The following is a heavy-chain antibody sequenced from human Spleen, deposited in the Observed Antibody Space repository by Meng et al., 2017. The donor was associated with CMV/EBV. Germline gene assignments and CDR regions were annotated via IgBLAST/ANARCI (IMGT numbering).Heavy chain of an antibody. CDR3: ISAYDFSPYAFDM. J-gene: IGHJ3*02. CDR2: IRSKPNTYAT. CDR1: GSTFSGSA. D-gene: IGHD3-3*01. V-gene: IGHV3-73*01. Sequence: GGSLRLSCAASGSTFSGSAIHWVRQASRQGLEWVGRIRSKPNTYATAFAASVTGRFTISRDDSKNTAYLQMNSLKTDDTAVYYCISAYDFSPYAFDMWGPGTLVT.